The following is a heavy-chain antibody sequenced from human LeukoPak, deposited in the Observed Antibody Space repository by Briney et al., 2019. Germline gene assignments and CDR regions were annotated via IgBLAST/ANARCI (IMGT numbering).Heavy chain of an antibody. V-gene: IGHV4-59*01. CDR1: GGFISSNY. D-gene: IGHD1-26*01. Sequence: SETLSLTCTVSGGFISSNYWNWIRQPPGKGLEWIAYIYYSGSTYYNPSLKSRVTISADMSNNHFSLKLTSVTAADTAVYYRARSADWGVGAFDYWGQGTLVTVSS. J-gene: IGHJ4*02. CDR2: IYYSGST. CDR3: ARSADWGVGAFDY.